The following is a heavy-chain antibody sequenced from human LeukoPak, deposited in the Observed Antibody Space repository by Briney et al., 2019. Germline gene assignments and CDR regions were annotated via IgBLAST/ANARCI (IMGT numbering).Heavy chain of an antibody. CDR2: IYYSGST. J-gene: IGHJ4*02. CDR1: GGSINSGDYY. D-gene: IGHD3-10*01. Sequence: SQTLSLTCTVSGGSINSGDYYWSWIRQHPGKGPEWIGYIYYSGSTYYNPSLKNRVTISIDTSKNQFSLKLSSVTAADTAVYFCASKDGSRYYFDYWGQGILVTVSS. CDR3: ASKDGSRYYFDY. V-gene: IGHV4-31*03.